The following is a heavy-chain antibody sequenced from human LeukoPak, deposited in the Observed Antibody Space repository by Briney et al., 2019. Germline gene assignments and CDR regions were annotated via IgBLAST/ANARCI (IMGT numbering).Heavy chain of an antibody. D-gene: IGHD6-13*01. J-gene: IGHJ4*02. CDR1: GFTFSSYS. CDR2: IYGGGST. V-gene: IGHV3-53*01. CDR3: ARLRQQHKYYFDY. Sequence: GGSLRLSCAASGFTFSSYSMNWVRQAPGKGLEWVSVIYGGGSTYYADSVKGRFTISRDNSKNTLYLQMNSLRAEDTAVYYCARLRQQHKYYFDYWGQGTLVTVSS.